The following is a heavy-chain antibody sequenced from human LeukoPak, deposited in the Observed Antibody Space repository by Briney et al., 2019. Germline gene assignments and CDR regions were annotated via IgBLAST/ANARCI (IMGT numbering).Heavy chain of an antibody. CDR1: GGSISSSSYY. J-gene: IGHJ4*02. Sequence: SETLSLTCTVSGGSISSSSYYWGCIRQPPGKGLECIGSIYYSGSTYYNPSLKSRVTISVDTSKNQFSLKLSSVTAADTAVYYCARDDLVDGRPLHFWGQGTLVTVSS. V-gene: IGHV4-39*07. D-gene: IGHD2-8*02. CDR2: IYYSGST. CDR3: ARDDLVDGRPLHF.